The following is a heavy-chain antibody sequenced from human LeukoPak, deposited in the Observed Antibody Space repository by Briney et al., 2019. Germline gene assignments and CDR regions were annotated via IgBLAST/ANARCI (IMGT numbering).Heavy chain of an antibody. CDR3: ARDSPKGYGMDV. CDR1: GFTFSSYS. CDR2: ISGSSNTI. V-gene: IGHV3-48*04. J-gene: IGHJ6*02. Sequence: GGSLRLSCAASGFTFSSYSMTWLRQAPGKGLEWLSYISGSSNTITYADSVKGRFTISRDNAKNSLYLQMNSLRAEDTAVYYCARDSPKGYGMDVWGQGTTVTVSS.